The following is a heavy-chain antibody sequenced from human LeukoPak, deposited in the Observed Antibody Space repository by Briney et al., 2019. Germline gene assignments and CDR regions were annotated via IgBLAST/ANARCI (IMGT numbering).Heavy chain of an antibody. Sequence: SETLSLTCAVYGGSFSGYYWSWIRQPPGKGLEWIGEINHSGSTNYNPSLKSRVTISVDTSKNQFSLRLSSVTAAATAVCYCARDYYGSGVRYYMDVWGKGTTVTISS. CDR2: INHSGST. CDR1: GGSFSGYY. J-gene: IGHJ6*03. CDR3: ARDYYGSGVRYYMDV. D-gene: IGHD3-10*01. V-gene: IGHV4-34*01.